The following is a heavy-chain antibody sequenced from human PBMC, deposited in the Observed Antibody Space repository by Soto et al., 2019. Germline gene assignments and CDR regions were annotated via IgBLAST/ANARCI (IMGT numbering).Heavy chain of an antibody. CDR1: GGSISSYY. CDR3: ARGDGYKLLLGY. D-gene: IGHD5-12*01. CDR2: IYYSGST. J-gene: IGHJ4*02. Sequence: QVQLQESGPGLVKPSETLSLTCTVSGGSISSYYWSWIRQPPGKGLEWIGYIYYSGSTNYNPSLKSRVTISVDTSKNQFSLMLSSVTAADTAVYYCARGDGYKLLLGYWGQGTLVTVSS. V-gene: IGHV4-59*01.